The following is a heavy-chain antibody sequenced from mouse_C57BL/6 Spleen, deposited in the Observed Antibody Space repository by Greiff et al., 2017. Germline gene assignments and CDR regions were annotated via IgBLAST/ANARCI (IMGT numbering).Heavy chain of an antibody. Sequence: EVHLVESGGGLVKPGGSLKLSCAASGFTFSDYGMHWVRQAPEKGLEWVAYISSGSSTIYYADTVKGRFTISRDNAKNTLFLQMTSLRSEDTAMYYCARRDTTVVANYAMDYWGQGTSVTVSS. J-gene: IGHJ4*01. V-gene: IGHV5-17*01. CDR2: ISSGSSTI. D-gene: IGHD1-1*01. CDR1: GFTFSDYG. CDR3: ARRDTTVVANYAMDY.